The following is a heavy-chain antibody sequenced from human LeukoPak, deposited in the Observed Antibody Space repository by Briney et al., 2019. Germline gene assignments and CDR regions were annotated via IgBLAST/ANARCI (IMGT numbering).Heavy chain of an antibody. CDR3: AKTGTEDGYNIYFDH. V-gene: IGHV3-23*01. J-gene: IGHJ4*02. CDR1: GITFSGYA. CDR2: ISGSGGGT. D-gene: IGHD5-24*01. Sequence: GFLRLFCAASGITFSGYAMRLVRPAPGKGVELVFIISGSGGGTYYADSVKGRFNIFRDNSKNTQDLQMNSLRAEDTAVYYCAKTGTEDGYNIYFDHWGQGTLVTVSS.